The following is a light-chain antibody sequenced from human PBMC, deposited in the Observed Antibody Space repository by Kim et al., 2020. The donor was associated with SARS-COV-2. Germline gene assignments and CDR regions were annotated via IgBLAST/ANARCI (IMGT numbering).Light chain of an antibody. CDR3: NSRDSNDYVV. CDR2: GKD. J-gene: IGLJ2*01. Sequence: VALGQTVRITCQGDSLRTYYATWNQQKPGQAPKVVIYGKDNRPSGVPDRFSGSSSGNTAYLTITGTQAGDEADYYCNSRDSNDYVVFGGGTKVTVL. CDR1: SLRTYY. V-gene: IGLV3-19*01.